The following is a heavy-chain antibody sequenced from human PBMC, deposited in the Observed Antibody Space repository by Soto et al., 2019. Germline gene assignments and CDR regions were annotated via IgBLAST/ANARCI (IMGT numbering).Heavy chain of an antibody. D-gene: IGHD3-16*01. V-gene: IGHV1-69*01. Sequence: QVQLGQSGADVKKPGSSVKVSCKTSGGSFGSSAISWVRQAPAQGLEWMGEIIPVFDKANYAQNFQDRLTITADESTGTVFMQLSSLRSDDTAVYFCARLRRDWGDAFDLWGQGTFVTVSS. CDR3: ARLRRDWGDAFDL. J-gene: IGHJ3*01. CDR1: GGSFGSSA. CDR2: IIPVFDKA.